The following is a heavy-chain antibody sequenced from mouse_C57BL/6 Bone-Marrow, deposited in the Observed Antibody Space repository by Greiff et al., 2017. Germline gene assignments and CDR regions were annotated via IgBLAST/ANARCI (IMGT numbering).Heavy chain of an antibody. CDR3: ATSYLYYAMDY. D-gene: IGHD5-5*01. V-gene: IGHV5-15*01. CDR2: ISNLAYSI. CDR1: GFTFSDYG. J-gene: IGHJ4*01. Sequence: EVKLMESGGGLVQPGGSLKLSCAASGFTFSDYGMAWVRQAPRKGPEWVAFISNLAYSIYYADTVTGRFPISRENAKNTLYLEMSSLRSEDTAMYYCATSYLYYAMDYWGQGTSVTVSS.